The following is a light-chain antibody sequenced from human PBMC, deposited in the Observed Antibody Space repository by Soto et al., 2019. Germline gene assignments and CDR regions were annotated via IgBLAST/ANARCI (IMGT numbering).Light chain of an antibody. J-gene: IGKJ1*01. Sequence: EIVMTQSPATLSVSPGERATLSCRASQSVSSDLAWYQQKPGQAPSLLIYGASTRATGMPARFSGSGSGTEFTLTISSLQYEDSAVYYCQQYNDWWTFGQGTKVEIK. CDR1: QSVSSD. CDR3: QQYNDWWT. CDR2: GAS. V-gene: IGKV3-15*01.